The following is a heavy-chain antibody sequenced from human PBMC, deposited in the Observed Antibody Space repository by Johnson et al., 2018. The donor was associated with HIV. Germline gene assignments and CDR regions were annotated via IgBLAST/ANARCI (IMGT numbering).Heavy chain of an antibody. Sequence: QVQLVESGGGLVKPGGSLRLSCAASGITFRDAWTSWVRQAPGKGLEWVAVISYDGSNKYYADSVKVRFTISRDNSKNTLYLQMNSLRAEDTAVYYCARVRRREQKLDAFDIWGQGTMVTVSS. CDR1: GITFRDAW. CDR3: ARVRRREQKLDAFDI. J-gene: IGHJ3*02. CDR2: ISYDGSNK. V-gene: IGHV3-30*03. D-gene: IGHD1-26*01.